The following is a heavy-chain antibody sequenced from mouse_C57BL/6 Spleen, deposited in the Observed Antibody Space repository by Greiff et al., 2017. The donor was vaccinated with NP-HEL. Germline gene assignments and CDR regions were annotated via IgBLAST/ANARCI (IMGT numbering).Heavy chain of an antibody. V-gene: IGHV1-67*01. CDR2: ISTYYGDA. J-gene: IGHJ3*01. CDR1: GYTFTDYA. CDR3: ADNRAPFAY. Sequence: LVESGPELVRPGVSVKISCKGSGYTFTDYAMHWVKQSHAKSLEWIGVISTYYGDASYNQKFKDKATMTVDKSSITAYMELARLTSEDSAVCYSADNRAPFAYWGQGTLVTVSA.